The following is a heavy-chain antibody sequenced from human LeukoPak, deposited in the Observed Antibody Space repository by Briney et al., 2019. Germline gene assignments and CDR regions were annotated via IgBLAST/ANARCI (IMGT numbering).Heavy chain of an antibody. CDR3: ARDLDGDYVGY. J-gene: IGHJ4*02. CDR1: GFTFSSYG. D-gene: IGHD4-17*01. CDR2: IWYDGSNK. Sequence: PGGSLRLSCAASGFTFSSYGMHWVRQAPGKGLEWVAVIWYDGSNKYYADSVKGRFTISRDNSKNTLYLQMNSLRAEDTAVYYCARDLDGDYVGYWGQGTLVTVSS. V-gene: IGHV3-33*01.